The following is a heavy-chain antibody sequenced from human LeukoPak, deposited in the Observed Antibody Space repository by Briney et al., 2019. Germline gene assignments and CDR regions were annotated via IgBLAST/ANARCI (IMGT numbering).Heavy chain of an antibody. Sequence: SETLSLTCAVYGGSFSGYYWSWIRQPPGKGLEWIGEINHSGSTNYNPSLKSRVTISVDTSKNQFSLKLSSVTAADTAVYYCARGMYYYYYYMDIWGKGTTVTVSS. V-gene: IGHV4-34*01. J-gene: IGHJ6*03. CDR1: GGSFSGYY. CDR2: INHSGST. CDR3: ARGMYYYYYYMDI.